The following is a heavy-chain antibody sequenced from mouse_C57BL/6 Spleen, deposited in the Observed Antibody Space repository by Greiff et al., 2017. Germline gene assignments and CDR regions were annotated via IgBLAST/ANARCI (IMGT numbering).Heavy chain of an antibody. V-gene: IGHV1-53*01. CDR3: ARWLTGTPFDY. D-gene: IGHD4-1*01. CDR1: GYTFTSYW. CDR2: INPSNGGT. Sequence: VKQSCKASGYTFTSYWMHWVKQRPGQGLEWIGNINPSNGGTNYNEKFKSKATLTVDKSSSTAYMQLSSLTSEDSAVYYCARWLTGTPFDYWGQGTTLTVSS. J-gene: IGHJ2*01.